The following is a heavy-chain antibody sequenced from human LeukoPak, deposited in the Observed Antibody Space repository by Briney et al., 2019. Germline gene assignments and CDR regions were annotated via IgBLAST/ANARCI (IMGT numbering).Heavy chain of an antibody. J-gene: IGHJ5*02. Sequence: GGSLRLSCAASGFTFSSSAMHWLRQAPGKGLDGVALICYDGSNEDYADPVKGRFTISRDSSKHTLYLQMSSLRAEGSALYYWARDSAKGGYCSVGSCYSTCSWFDPWGQGTLVTVSS. CDR1: GFTFSSSA. CDR3: ARDSAKGGYCSVGSCYSTCSWFDP. V-gene: IGHV3-33*01. D-gene: IGHD2-15*01. CDR2: ICYDGSNE.